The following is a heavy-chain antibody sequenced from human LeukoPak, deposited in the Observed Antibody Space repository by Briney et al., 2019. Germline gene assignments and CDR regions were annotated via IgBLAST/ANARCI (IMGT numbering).Heavy chain of an antibody. CDR1: GFSFSNFG. D-gene: IGHD3-10*02. J-gene: IGHJ4*02. V-gene: IGHV3-30*18. Sequence: QPGGSLRLSCAASGFSFSNFGMHWVRQAPGKGLEWVAVTSYDGNNEYYGDSVKGRFTISRDNSKDTLYLQMNSLRAEDTAVYFCAKDKGSSLFGIHFWGQGTLVTVSS. CDR3: AKDKGSSLFGIHF. CDR2: TSYDGNNE.